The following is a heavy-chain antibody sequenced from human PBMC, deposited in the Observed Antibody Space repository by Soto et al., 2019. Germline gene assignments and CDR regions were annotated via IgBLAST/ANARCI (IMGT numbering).Heavy chain of an antibody. V-gene: IGHV4-59*01. CDR2: IYYSGST. Sequence: SETLSLTCTVSGGFISSYDWSWIRQPPGKGLEWIGYIYYSGSTNYNPSLKSRVTISVDTSKNQFSLKLSSVTAADTAVYYCARDRGLVVPYNWFDPWGQGTQVTVSS. D-gene: IGHD2-2*01. J-gene: IGHJ5*02. CDR1: GGFISSYD. CDR3: ARDRGLVVPYNWFDP.